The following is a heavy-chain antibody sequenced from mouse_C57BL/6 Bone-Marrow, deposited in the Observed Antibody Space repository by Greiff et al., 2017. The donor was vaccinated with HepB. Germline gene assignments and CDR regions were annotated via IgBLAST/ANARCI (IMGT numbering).Heavy chain of an antibody. J-gene: IGHJ2*01. Sequence: VKLMESGPELVKPGASVKISCKASGYAFSSSWMNWVKQRPGKGLEWIGRIYPGDGDTNYNGKFKGKATLTADKSSSTAYMQLSSLTSEDSAVYFCAELPFGYWGQGTTLTVSS. V-gene: IGHV1-82*01. D-gene: IGHD5-5*01. CDR1: GYAFSSSW. CDR2: IYPGDGDT. CDR3: AELPFGY.